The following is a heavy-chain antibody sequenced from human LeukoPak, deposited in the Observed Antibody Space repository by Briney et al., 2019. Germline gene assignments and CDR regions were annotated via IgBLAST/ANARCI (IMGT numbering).Heavy chain of an antibody. D-gene: IGHD2-15*01. CDR1: GYTFTGYY. J-gene: IGHJ4*02. V-gene: IGHV1-2*02. CDR3: ARSNRWYCSGGSCYFDS. Sequence: ASVKVSCKASGYTFTGYYMHWVRQAPGQGLEWMGWINPNSGGTNSAQKFQGRVTMTRDTSISTAYMELSSLRSDDTAVYYCARSNRWYCSGGSCYFDSWGQGTLVTVSS. CDR2: INPNSGGT.